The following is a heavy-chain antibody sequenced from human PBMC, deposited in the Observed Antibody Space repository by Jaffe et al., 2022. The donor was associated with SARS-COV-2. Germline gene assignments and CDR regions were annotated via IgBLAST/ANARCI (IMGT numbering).Heavy chain of an antibody. CDR1: GFTFSDYY. CDR3: ARDKVDYVWGSYRSPVLGLYGMDV. V-gene: IGHV3-11*01. D-gene: IGHD3-16*02. J-gene: IGHJ6*02. CDR2: ISSSGSTI. Sequence: QVQLVESGGGLVKPGGSLRLSCAASGFTFSDYYMSWIRQAPGKGLEWVSYISSSGSTIYYADSVKGRFTISRDNAKNSLYLQMNSLRAEDTAVYYCARDKVDYVWGSYRSPVLGLYGMDVWGQGTTVTVSS.